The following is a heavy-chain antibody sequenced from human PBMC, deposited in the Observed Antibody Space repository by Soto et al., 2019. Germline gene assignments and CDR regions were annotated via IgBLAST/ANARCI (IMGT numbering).Heavy chain of an antibody. CDR3: VNIAAAGPSSYYYYGMDV. D-gene: IGHD6-13*01. CDR1: GFTFSSYA. V-gene: IGHV3-23*01. CDR2: ISGSGGST. J-gene: IGHJ6*02. Sequence: GGSLRLSXAASGFTFSSYAMSWVRQAPGKGLEWVSAISGSGGSTYYADSVKGRFTISRDNSKNTLYLHMNSLRAEDTAVYYCVNIAAAGPSSYYYYGMDVWGQGTTVTVSS.